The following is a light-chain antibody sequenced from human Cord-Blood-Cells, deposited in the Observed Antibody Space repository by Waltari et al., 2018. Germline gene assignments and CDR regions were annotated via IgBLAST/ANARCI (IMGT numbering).Light chain of an antibody. V-gene: IGKV1-33*01. CDR2: DAS. CDR1: QDITNY. Sequence: DTQMTQPPVTLFASAGDRDTLTCQASQDITNYLNWYQRKPGKAPKLLIYDASNLETGVPSRFRGSGSGTDFTFTISSLQPKDIATYYCQQYDNLPFTFGQGTRLEIK. CDR3: QQYDNLPFT. J-gene: IGKJ5*01.